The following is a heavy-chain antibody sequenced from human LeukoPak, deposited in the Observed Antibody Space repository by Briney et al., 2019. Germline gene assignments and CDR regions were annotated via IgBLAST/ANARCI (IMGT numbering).Heavy chain of an antibody. D-gene: IGHD3-22*01. CDR3: ARHLNDSSGYYYRTMYYFDY. V-gene: IGHV5-51*01. J-gene: IGHJ4*02. CDR1: GYSFTTYR. Sequence: GESLKISCKGSGYSFTTYRIGWVRQMPGKGLEWMGVISPGDSDTRYSPSFQGQVTISADKSISAAYLQWSSLKASDTAMYYCARHLNDSSGYYYRTMYYFDYWGQGTLVTVSS. CDR2: ISPGDSDT.